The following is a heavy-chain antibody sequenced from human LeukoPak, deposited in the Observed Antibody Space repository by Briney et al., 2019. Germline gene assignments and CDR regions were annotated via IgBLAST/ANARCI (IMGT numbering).Heavy chain of an antibody. CDR1: GYTFTAYY. J-gene: IGHJ3*02. V-gene: IGHV1-2*02. CDR3: ARGGYFDAFDI. D-gene: IGHD1-26*01. Sequence: ASVQVSCKASGYTFTAYYIHWVRPAPGQGLEWMGWISPYTGGTNYAQKFQGRVTITTDESTSTAYMELSSLRSEDTAVYYCARGGYFDAFDIWGQGTMVTVSS. CDR2: ISPYTGGT.